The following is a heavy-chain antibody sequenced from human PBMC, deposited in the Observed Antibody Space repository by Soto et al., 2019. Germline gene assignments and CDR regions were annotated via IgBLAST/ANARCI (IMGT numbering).Heavy chain of an antibody. CDR1: GYTFTSYA. CDR2: ISTYNGNT. CDR3: ARVVGGIPVAGSWNWFDP. Sequence: QVQLVQSGTEVKKPGASVKVSCKASGYTFTSYALSWVRHAPGQGLEWMGWISTYNGNTNYAQNLQGRVTMTTDIATNTAYMELRSLRSDDTAVYYCARVVGGIPVAGSWNWFDPWGQGTLVTVS. V-gene: IGHV1-18*04. J-gene: IGHJ5*02. D-gene: IGHD6-19*01.